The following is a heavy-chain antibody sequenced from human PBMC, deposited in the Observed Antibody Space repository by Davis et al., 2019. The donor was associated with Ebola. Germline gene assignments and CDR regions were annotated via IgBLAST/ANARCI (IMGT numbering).Heavy chain of an antibody. CDR3: ATQGGYSNGGHFDF. V-gene: IGHV3-30*04. D-gene: IGHD4-11*01. CDR2: VSFDGSNK. CDR1: GFTLRTSA. J-gene: IGHJ4*02. Sequence: PGGSLRLSCVVSGFTLRTSAMVWVRQAPGKGLEWVASVSFDGSNKFYADSVIGRFTISRDDPKDTLYLQMSSLRIDDTAVYYCATQGGYSNGGHFDFWGRGTLVTVSS.